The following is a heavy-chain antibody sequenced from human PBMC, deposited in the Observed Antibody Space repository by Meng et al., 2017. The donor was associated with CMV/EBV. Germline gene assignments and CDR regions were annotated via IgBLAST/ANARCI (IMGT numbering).Heavy chain of an antibody. CDR3: ARYPPKELELQGFDP. CDR1: GGSISSSSYY. V-gene: IGHV4-39*07. D-gene: IGHD1-7*01. J-gene: IGHJ5*02. CDR2: IYYSGST. Sequence: SETLSLTCTVSGGSISSSSYYWGWIRQPPGKGLEWIGSIYYSGSTYYNPSLKSRVTISVDTSKNQFSLKLSSVTAADTAVYYCARYPPKELELQGFDPWGQGTLVTV.